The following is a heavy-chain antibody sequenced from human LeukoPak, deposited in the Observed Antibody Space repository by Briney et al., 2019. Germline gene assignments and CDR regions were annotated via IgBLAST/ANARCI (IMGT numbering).Heavy chain of an antibody. D-gene: IGHD6-13*01. CDR3: AKDEEAIAAAGTVFRMDV. V-gene: IGHV3-48*01. J-gene: IGHJ6*04. Sequence: GGSLRLSCAASRFTFSNYNMNWVRQAPGKGLEWVSYISSSSSTIYYADSVKGRFTISRDNSKNTLYLQMNSLRAEDTAVYYCAKDEEAIAAAGTVFRMDVWGKGTTVTVSS. CDR2: ISSSSSTI. CDR1: RFTFSNYN.